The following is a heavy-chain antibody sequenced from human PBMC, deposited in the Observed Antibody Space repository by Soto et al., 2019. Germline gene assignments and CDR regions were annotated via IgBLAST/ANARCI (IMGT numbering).Heavy chain of an antibody. CDR3: ARGITMVRGVISYFLDY. CDR1: GFTFSSYA. V-gene: IGHV3-23*01. CDR2: ISGSGGST. D-gene: IGHD3-10*01. Sequence: GGSLRLSCAASGFTFSSYAMSWVRQAPGKGLEWVSAISGSGGSTYYADSVKGRFTISRDNSKNTLYLQMNSLRSEDTAVYYCARGITMVRGVISYFLDYWGQGTLVTVSS. J-gene: IGHJ4*02.